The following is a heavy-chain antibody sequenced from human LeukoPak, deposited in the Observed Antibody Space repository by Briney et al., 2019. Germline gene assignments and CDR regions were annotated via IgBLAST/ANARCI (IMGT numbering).Heavy chain of an antibody. J-gene: IGHJ5*02. CDR3: ARAYGDAAGWFDP. Sequence: ASVKVSCKASGYTFTGYYMHWVRQAPGQGLEWMGWINPNSGGTNYAQKFQGRVTMTRDTSISTAYMELSRLRSDDTAVYYCARAYGDAAGWFDPWGQGTLVTVSS. D-gene: IGHD4-17*01. CDR2: INPNSGGT. CDR1: GYTFTGYY. V-gene: IGHV1-2*02.